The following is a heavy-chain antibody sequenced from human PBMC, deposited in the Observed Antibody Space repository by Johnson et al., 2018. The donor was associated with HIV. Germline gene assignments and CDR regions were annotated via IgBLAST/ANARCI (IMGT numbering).Heavy chain of an antibody. CDR1: GFTFSNYG. V-gene: IGHV3-30*03. CDR3: ARENSSGYHDAFDI. CDR2: VSYDGSNK. J-gene: IGHJ3*02. D-gene: IGHD3-22*01. Sequence: QVQVVESGGGVVQPGRSLRLSCAASGFTFSNYGMHWVRQAPGKGLEWVAVVSYDGSNKYYADSVKGRFTISRDNSKNTLYLQMNSLRAEDTAVYYCARENSSGYHDAFDIWGQGTLVTVSS.